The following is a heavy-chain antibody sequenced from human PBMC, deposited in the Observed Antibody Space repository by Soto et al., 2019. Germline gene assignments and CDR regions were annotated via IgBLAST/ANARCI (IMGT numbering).Heavy chain of an antibody. J-gene: IGHJ4*02. V-gene: IGHV1-8*01. D-gene: IGHD2-2*01. CDR3: ARGYCSSTSCFFDY. CDR1: GYTFNSYD. CDR2: MNPNSGNT. Sequence: GASVKVSCKASGYTFNSYDINWVRQATGQGLEWMGWMNPNSGNTGYAQKFQGRVTMTRNTSIKTAYMEMSSLRSEDTAVYYCARGYCSSTSCFFDYWGQGTLVTVSS.